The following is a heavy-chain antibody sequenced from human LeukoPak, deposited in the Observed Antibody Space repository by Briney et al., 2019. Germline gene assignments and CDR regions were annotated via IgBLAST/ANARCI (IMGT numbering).Heavy chain of an antibody. D-gene: IGHD2-15*01. J-gene: IGHJ5*02. V-gene: IGHV1-2*06. Sequence: ASVKVSCKASGYTFTGYYMHWVRQAPGQGLEWMGRINPNSGGTNYAQKFQGRVTMTRDTSISTAYMELSRLRSDDTAVYYCARVPSYCSGGSCSRFNWFDPWGQGTLVTVSS. CDR1: GYTFTGYY. CDR3: ARVPSYCSGGSCSRFNWFDP. CDR2: INPNSGGT.